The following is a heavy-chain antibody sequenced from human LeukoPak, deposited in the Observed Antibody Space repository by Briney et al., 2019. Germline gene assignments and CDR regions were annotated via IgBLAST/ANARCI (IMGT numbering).Heavy chain of an antibody. J-gene: IGHJ2*01. V-gene: IGHV4-39*07. CDR2: IYYSGST. CDR1: GDSVRSSSYF. CDR3: ARVYYSNSYDYWYFDL. D-gene: IGHD6-13*01. Sequence: SETLSLTCTVSGDSVRSSSYFWAWIRQPPGKELEWIANIYYSGSTYYNPSLKSRVTITLDTSKNQFSLKLSSVTAADTAVYYCARVYYSNSYDYWYFDLWGRGTLVTVSS.